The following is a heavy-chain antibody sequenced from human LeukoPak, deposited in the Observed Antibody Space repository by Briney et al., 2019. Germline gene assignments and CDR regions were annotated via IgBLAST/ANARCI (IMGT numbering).Heavy chain of an antibody. Sequence: SETLSLTCTVSGVSISSSSYYWGWIRQPPGKGLEWIGSIYYSGSTYYNPALKSRVTISVDTSKNQFSLKLSSVTAADTAVYYCARQTLRLTDAFDIWGQGTMVTVSS. CDR3: ARQTLRLTDAFDI. CDR2: IYYSGST. V-gene: IGHV4-39*01. D-gene: IGHD4/OR15-4a*01. J-gene: IGHJ3*02. CDR1: GVSISSSSYY.